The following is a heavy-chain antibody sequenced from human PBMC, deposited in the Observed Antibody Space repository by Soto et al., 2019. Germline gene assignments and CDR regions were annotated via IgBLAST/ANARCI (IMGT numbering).Heavy chain of an antibody. CDR2: IIPIFGTA. D-gene: IGHD4-17*01. CDR3: ARNIISFFNDYGGNYFDY. V-gene: IGHV1-69*13. J-gene: IGHJ4*02. Sequence: GASVKVSCKASGGTFSSYAISWVRQAPGQGLGWMGGIIPIFGTANYAQKFQGRVTITADESTSTAYMELSSLRSEDTAVYYCARNIISFFNDYGGNYFDYGGEETLAPVPS. CDR1: GGTFSSYA.